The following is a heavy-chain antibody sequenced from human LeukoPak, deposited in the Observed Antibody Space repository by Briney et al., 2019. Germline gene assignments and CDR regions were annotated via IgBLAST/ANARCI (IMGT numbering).Heavy chain of an antibody. V-gene: IGHV3-21*01. J-gene: IGHJ6*03. Sequence: GGSLRLSCAASGFTFSSYSMNWVRQAPGKGLEWVSSISSSSSYIYYADSVKGRFTISRDNAKNSLYLQMNSLRAEDTAVYYCARSNYYDSSGYYPHWDYYYYMAVWGKGTTVTVSS. CDR2: ISSSSSYI. CDR3: ARSNYYDSSGYYPHWDYYYYMAV. CDR1: GFTFSSYS. D-gene: IGHD3-22*01.